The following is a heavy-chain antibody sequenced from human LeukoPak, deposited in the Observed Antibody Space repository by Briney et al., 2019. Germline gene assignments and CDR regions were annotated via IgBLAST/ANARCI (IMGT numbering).Heavy chain of an antibody. D-gene: IGHD4-23*01. V-gene: IGHV3-23*01. CDR1: GFTFSSYA. CDR2: ISGSGGST. CDR3: AKPGLDYGGAFDI. J-gene: IGHJ3*02. Sequence: GGSLRLSCAASGFTFSSYAMSWVRQAPGKGLEWVSAISGSGGSTYYADSVKGRFTISRDNSKNTLCLQMNSLRAEDTAVYYCAKPGLDYGGAFDIWGQGTMVTVSS.